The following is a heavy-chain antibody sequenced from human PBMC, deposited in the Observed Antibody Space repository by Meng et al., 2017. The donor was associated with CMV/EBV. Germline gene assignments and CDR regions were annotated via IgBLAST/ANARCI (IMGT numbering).Heavy chain of an antibody. V-gene: IGHV3-53*01. D-gene: IGHD1-7*01. CDR2: IYSEGTT. CDR3: ARDGNYHGV. J-gene: IGHJ4*02. Sequence: LVESGGGLIKPGGSLRLSCAASGFTVSNNYMRWFRQAPGKGLEWVSLIYSEGTTDYADSVKGRFTISRDNSKNTLYLQMNSLRAEDTAVYYCARDGNYHGVWGQGTLVTVSS. CDR1: GFTVSNNY.